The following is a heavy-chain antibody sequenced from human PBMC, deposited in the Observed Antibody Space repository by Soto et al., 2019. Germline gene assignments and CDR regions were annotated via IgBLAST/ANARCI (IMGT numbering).Heavy chain of an antibody. CDR1: GYTFVAFD. J-gene: IGHJ4*02. V-gene: IGHV1-8*01. Sequence: QVQLLQSGAEVKKPGASVKVSCKASGYTFVAFDIAWVRQASGQGLEWVGWVNPDPGDTSYKREFQWRLSMTRDTSINNVYMELSSLTPDDTAMYFCVRQAGGASTPGDDYWGQGTLVTVSP. CDR2: VNPDPGDT. D-gene: IGHD2-15*01. CDR3: VRQAGGASTPGDDY.